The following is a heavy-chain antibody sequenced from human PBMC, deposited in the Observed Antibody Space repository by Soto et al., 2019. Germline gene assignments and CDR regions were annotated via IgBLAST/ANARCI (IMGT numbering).Heavy chain of an antibody. CDR1: GFTFSSYS. Sequence: LRLSCAASGFTFSSYSMNWVRQAPGKGLEWVSYISSSSSTIYYADSVKGRFTISRDNAKNSLYLQMNSLRAEDTAVYYCARVQSSSQYYYYYYMDVWGKGTTVTVSS. V-gene: IGHV3-48*01. J-gene: IGHJ6*03. CDR3: ARVQSSSQYYYYYYMDV. CDR2: ISSSSSTI. D-gene: IGHD6-6*01.